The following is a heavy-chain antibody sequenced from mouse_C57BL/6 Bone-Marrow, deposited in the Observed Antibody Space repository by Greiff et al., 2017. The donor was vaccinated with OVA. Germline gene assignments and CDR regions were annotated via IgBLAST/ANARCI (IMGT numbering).Heavy chain of an antibody. Sequence: EVHLVESGGDLVKPGGSLKLSCAASGFTFSSYGMSWVRQTPDKRLEWVATISSGGSYTYYPDSVKGRFTISRDNAKNTLYLQMSSLKSEDTAMYYCASQIYYDYYFDYWGQGTTLTVSS. V-gene: IGHV5-6*01. D-gene: IGHD2-4*01. CDR2: ISSGGSYT. CDR3: ASQIYYDYYFDY. CDR1: GFTFSSYG. J-gene: IGHJ2*01.